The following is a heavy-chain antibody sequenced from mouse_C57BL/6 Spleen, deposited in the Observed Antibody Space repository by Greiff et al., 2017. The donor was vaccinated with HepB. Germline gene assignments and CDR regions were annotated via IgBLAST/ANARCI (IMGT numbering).Heavy chain of an antibody. CDR3: ARGGGLTAFVDV. CDR1: GYTFTDYN. D-gene: IGHD2-13*01. Sequence: EVQLQQSGPELVKPGASVKIPCKASGYTFTDYNTVRVKQSHGKSLECIGDINPNNCGTIYNQKLKGKATLTVDKSSSTAYMELRSLTSEDTAVYYCARGGGLTAFVDVWGTRTTVTVS. J-gene: IGHJ1*03. CDR2: INPNNCGT. V-gene: IGHV1-18*01.